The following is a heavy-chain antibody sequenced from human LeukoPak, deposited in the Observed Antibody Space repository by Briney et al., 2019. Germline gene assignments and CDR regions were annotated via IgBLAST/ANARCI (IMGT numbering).Heavy chain of an antibody. V-gene: IGHV3-74*01. CDR1: GFSFSGHW. CDR3: ARGPNSNWSGLDF. J-gene: IGHJ4*02. CDR2: ISPTGSTT. D-gene: IGHD6-6*01. Sequence: GGSLRLSCTASGFSFSGHWMHWARQRPGKGLVWVSRISPTGSTTSYADSVKGRFTVSRDNAKNTLYLQVNKLRAEDTAVYYCARGPNSNWSGLDFWGQGTLFTVSS.